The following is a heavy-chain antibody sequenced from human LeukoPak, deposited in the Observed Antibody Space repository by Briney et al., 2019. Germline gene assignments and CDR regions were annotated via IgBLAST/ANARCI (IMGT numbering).Heavy chain of an antibody. Sequence: SVKVSCKASGGTFSSYAISWVRQAPGQGLEWMGRIIPILGIANYAQKFQGRVTITADKSTSTAYMELSSLRSEDTAVYYRARVFITGTSGWFDPWGQGTLVTVSS. CDR3: ARVFITGTSGWFDP. CDR2: IIPILGIA. J-gene: IGHJ5*02. V-gene: IGHV1-69*04. CDR1: GGTFSSYA. D-gene: IGHD1-7*01.